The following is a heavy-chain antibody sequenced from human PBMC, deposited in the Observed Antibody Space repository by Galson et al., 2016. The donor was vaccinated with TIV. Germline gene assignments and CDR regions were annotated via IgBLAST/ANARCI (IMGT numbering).Heavy chain of an antibody. CDR1: GLTFNNYG. CDR3: ARRKNYGGDAFDL. J-gene: IGHJ3*01. Sequence: SLRLSCAASGLTFNNYGMNWVRQAPGKGLEWVSGISGSGGITYLADSVKGRFTISRDNSKDTLYLHMNSLRAEDTAVYFCARRKNYGGDAFDLWGQGTMVTVSS. CDR2: ISGSGGIT. V-gene: IGHV3-23*01. D-gene: IGHD4-23*01.